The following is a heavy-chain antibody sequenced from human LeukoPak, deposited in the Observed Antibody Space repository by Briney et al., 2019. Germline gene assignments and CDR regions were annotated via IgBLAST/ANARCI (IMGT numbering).Heavy chain of an antibody. V-gene: IGHV3-23*01. D-gene: IGHD4-17*01. J-gene: IGHJ4*02. Sequence: GGSLRLSCAASGFTLSRYAMIGVRQPPGKGLEWVSVISGSGDITYYVDSVKGRFTISRDNSKNTLYLQMNSLRAEDTAVYYWARTRGLTVTEFDYWGQGTLVTVSS. CDR1: GFTLSRYA. CDR3: ARTRGLTVTEFDY. CDR2: ISGSGDIT.